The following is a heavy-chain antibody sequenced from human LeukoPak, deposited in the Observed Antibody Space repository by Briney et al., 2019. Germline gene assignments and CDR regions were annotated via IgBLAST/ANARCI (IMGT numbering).Heavy chain of an antibody. Sequence: GGSLRLSCAASGFTFSSYWMSWVRQAPGKGLEWVAVISYDGSNKYYADSVKGRFTISRDNSKNTLYLQMNSLRAEDTAVYYCARTTMVRGVIPQGAFDIWGQGTMVTVSS. V-gene: IGHV3-30*03. CDR3: ARTTMVRGVIPQGAFDI. CDR2: ISYDGSNK. J-gene: IGHJ3*02. D-gene: IGHD3-10*01. CDR1: GFTFSSYW.